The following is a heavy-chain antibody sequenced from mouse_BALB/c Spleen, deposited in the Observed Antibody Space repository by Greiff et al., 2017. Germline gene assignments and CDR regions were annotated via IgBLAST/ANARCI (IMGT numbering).Heavy chain of an antibody. CDR2: INPSTGYT. CDR1: GYTFTSYW. CDR3: ASRGGAMDY. Sequence: QVQLQQSGAELAKPGASVKMSCKASGYTFTSYWMHWVKQRPGQGLEWIGYINPSTGYTEYNQKFKDKATLTADKSSSTAYMQLSSLTSEDSAVYYCASRGGAMDYWGQGTSVTVSS. J-gene: IGHJ4*01. D-gene: IGHD3-3*01. V-gene: IGHV1-7*01.